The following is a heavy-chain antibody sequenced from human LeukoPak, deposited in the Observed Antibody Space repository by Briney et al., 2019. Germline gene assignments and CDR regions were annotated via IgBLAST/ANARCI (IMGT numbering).Heavy chain of an antibody. CDR2: ISYDGSNK. D-gene: IGHD2-2*01. V-gene: IGHV3-30-3*01. CDR3: ARKDCSSTSCYRYYGMDV. CDR1: GFTFSSYA. Sequence: EAGGSLRLSCAASGFTFSSYAMHWVRQAPGKGLEWVAVISYDGSNKYYADSVKGRFTISRDNSKNTLYLQMNSLRAEDTAVYYCARKDCSSTSCYRYYGMDVWGQGTTDTVSS. J-gene: IGHJ6*02.